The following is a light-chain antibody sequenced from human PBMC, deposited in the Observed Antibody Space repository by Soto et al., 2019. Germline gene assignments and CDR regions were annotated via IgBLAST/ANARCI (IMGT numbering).Light chain of an antibody. Sequence: DIVMTQSPDSLAVSLGERATINCKSSQSVLYSSNNKNYVAWYQQRPGQPPKLLIYWTSIRESGVPDRFSGSGSGTDITLTISSLRAEDVAVYFCQQYYSPPLTFGGGTKVAIK. CDR3: QQYYSPPLT. CDR2: WTS. CDR1: QSVLYSSNNKNY. V-gene: IGKV4-1*01. J-gene: IGKJ4*01.